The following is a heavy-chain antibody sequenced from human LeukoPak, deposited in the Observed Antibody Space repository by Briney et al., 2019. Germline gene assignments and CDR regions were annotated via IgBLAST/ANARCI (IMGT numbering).Heavy chain of an antibody. Sequence: GGSLRLSCAASGFTFSSYDMSWVRQAPGKGLEWVSAITGGGDGTFYADSVKGRFTISRDNSKNTLYLQMSSLRAEDTAVYFCAKHQVRSHDYWGQGTLVTVSS. CDR2: ITGGGDGT. CDR1: GFTFSSYD. J-gene: IGHJ4*02. CDR3: AKHQVRSHDY. V-gene: IGHV3-23*01.